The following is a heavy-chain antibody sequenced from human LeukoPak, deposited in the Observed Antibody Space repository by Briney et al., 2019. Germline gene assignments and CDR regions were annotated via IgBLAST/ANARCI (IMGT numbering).Heavy chain of an antibody. CDR1: GFSFSNYA. CDR2: VAGGGGKK. J-gene: IGHJ3*02. Sequence: GGSLRLSCAASGFSFSNYAMSWVRQAPGKGLEWVSYVAGGGGKKFHADSVKGRFTISRDNSRNTMFLQMNSLRVEDTAIYYCARENWNVAKYVLDIWGQGTLVSVAS. V-gene: IGHV3-23*01. CDR3: ARENWNVAKYVLDI. D-gene: IGHD1-1*01.